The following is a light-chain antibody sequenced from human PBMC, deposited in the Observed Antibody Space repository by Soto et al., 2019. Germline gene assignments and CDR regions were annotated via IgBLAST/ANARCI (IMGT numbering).Light chain of an antibody. J-gene: IGLJ1*01. Sequence: QPPLTQPASVSGSPGQSITISCTGTSSDVGGYNYVSWYQQHPGKAPKLMIYEVSNRPSGVSNRFSGSKSGNTASLTISGLHAEDEADYYCSSYTSSSPYVFGTGTKVTVL. V-gene: IGLV2-14*01. CDR3: SSYTSSSPYV. CDR2: EVS. CDR1: SSDVGGYNY.